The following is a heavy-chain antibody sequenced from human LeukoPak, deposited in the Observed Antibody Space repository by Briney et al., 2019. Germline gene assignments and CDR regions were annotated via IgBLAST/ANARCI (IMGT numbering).Heavy chain of an antibody. Sequence: ASVKVSCKASGYTFTGYYMHWVRQAPGQGLEWMGWINPNSGGTNYAQKFQGRVTMTRDTSISTAYMELSRLRSDDTAVYYCARSDSSNWHLDYWGQGTLVTVSS. J-gene: IGHJ4*02. V-gene: IGHV1-2*02. D-gene: IGHD6-13*01. CDR3: ARSDSSNWHLDY. CDR1: GYTFTGYY. CDR2: INPNSGGT.